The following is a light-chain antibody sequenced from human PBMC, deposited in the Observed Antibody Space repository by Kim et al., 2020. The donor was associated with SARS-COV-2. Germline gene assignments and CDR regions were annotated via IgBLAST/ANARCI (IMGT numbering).Light chain of an antibody. CDR3: NSRDSSGNHLV. V-gene: IGLV3-19*01. CDR1: SLRSYY. Sequence: ELTQDPAVSVALGQTVRITCQGDSLRSYYASWYQQKPGQAPVLVIYGKNNRPSGIPDRFSGSSSGNTASLTITGAQAEDEADYYGNSRDSSGNHLVFGGGTQLTVL. J-gene: IGLJ3*02. CDR2: GKN.